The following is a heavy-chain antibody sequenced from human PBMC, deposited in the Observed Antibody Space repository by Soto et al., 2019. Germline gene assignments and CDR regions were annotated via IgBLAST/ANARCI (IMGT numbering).Heavy chain of an antibody. J-gene: IGHJ6*02. CDR1: GFTFSSYA. CDR2: ISYDGSNK. D-gene: IGHD6-6*01. V-gene: IGHV3-30-3*01. CDR3: ARDWDSSIAARFGVPYYYYGMDV. Sequence: GGSLRLSCAASGFTFSSYAMQWVRQAPGKGLEWVAVISYDGSNKYYADSVKGRFTISRDNSKNTLYLQMNSLRAEDTAVYYCARDWDSSIAARFGVPYYYYGMDVWGQGTTVTVSS.